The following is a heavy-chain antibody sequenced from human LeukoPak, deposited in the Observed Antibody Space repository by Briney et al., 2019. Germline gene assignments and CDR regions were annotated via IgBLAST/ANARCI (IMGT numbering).Heavy chain of an antibody. D-gene: IGHD3-22*01. CDR2: IYSGGST. CDR3: ASPGRFDSSGFSSPFDY. V-gene: IGHV3-53*01. J-gene: IGHJ4*02. CDR1: GFTVSSNY. Sequence: PGGSLRLSGAASGFTVSSNYMSWIRQAPGKGLEWVSVIYSGGSTYYADSVKGRFTISRDNSKNTLYLQMSSLRAEDTAVYYCASPGRFDSSGFSSPFDYWGQGTLVTVSS.